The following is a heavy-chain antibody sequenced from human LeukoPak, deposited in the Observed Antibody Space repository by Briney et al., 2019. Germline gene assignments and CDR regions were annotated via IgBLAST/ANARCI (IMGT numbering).Heavy chain of an antibody. J-gene: IGHJ6*04. Sequence: GGSLRLSCAASGLTFDDYGMSWVRQVPGKGLEWVSYISSSGSTIYYADSVKGRFTISRDNAKNSLYLQMNSLRAEDTAVYYCAELGITMIGGVWGKGTTVTISS. CDR1: GLTFDDYG. CDR3: AELGITMIGGV. V-gene: IGHV3-48*03. D-gene: IGHD3-10*02. CDR2: ISSSGSTI.